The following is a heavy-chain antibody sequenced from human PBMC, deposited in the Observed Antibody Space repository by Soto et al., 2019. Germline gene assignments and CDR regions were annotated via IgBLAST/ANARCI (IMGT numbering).Heavy chain of an antibody. V-gene: IGHV1-3*01. CDR2: INAGNGNT. J-gene: IGHJ4*02. CDR1: GYTFIRYA. CDR3: ARDVSANRDDLRNYKY. D-gene: IGHD3-10*01. Sequence: QVQLVQSGAEVKKPGASVRVSCKASGYTFIRYAMHWVRQAPGQRLEWMGWINAGNGNTEYSQRFQGRVTNSSATSANTAYMELSSLGCEATAVYYCARDVSANRDDLRNYKYWGQGTQVTVSS.